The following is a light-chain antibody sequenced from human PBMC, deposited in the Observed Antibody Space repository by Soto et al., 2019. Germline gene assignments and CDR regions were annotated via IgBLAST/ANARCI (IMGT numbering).Light chain of an antibody. CDR3: HQYDNWPLTWT. Sequence: ERVMTQSPVTLSVSPGERATLSCRASQSVSSNLAWYQHKPGQAPRLLLYGTSTRATGIPARFSGSASGTEFTLTISSLQSEYFAVYYCHQYDNWPLTWTFGQGTKVEIK. CDR1: QSVSSN. CDR2: GTS. J-gene: IGKJ1*01. V-gene: IGKV3-15*01.